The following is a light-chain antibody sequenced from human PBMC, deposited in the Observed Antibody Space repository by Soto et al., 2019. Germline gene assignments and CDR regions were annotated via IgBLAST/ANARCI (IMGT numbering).Light chain of an antibody. V-gene: IGLV1-40*01. CDR2: SNT. Sequence: QLVLTQPPSVSGAPGQRVTISCTGSSSNIGAGNAVHWYQQLPGTAPKLVIYSNTNRPSGVPDRFSGSKSATSASLAITGLQAEDEADYYCHSYDSSLGGSVFGGGTQLTVL. CDR3: HSYDSSLGGSV. J-gene: IGLJ2*01. CDR1: SSNIGAGNA.